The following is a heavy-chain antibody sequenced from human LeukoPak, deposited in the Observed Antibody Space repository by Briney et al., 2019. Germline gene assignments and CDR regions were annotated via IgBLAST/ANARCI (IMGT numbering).Heavy chain of an antibody. J-gene: IGHJ3*02. V-gene: IGHV5-10-1*01. Sequence: GESLKISCKGFGYSFTSYWISWVRQMPGKGLEWMGRIDPSDSYTNYSPSFQGHVTISADKSISTAYLQWSSLKASDTAMYYCASPRHPWAFDIWGQGTMVTVYS. CDR2: IDPSDSYT. CDR1: GYSFTSYW. CDR3: ASPRHPWAFDI.